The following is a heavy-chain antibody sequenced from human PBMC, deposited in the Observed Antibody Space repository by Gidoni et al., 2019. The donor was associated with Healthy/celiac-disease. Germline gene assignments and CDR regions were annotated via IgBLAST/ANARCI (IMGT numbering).Heavy chain of an antibody. J-gene: IGHJ3*02. CDR2: IGPAGDT. CDR3: ASVRGSGSYAFDI. V-gene: IGHV3-13*01. Sequence: EVQLVESGGGLVQPGGSLRLSCAASGFTFSSSAMHWVRQATGKGLGWVSAIGPAGDTYYPGSVKGRFTISRENAKNSLYLQMNSLRAGDTAVYYCASVRGSGSYAFDIWGQGTMVTVSS. D-gene: IGHD3-10*01. CDR1: GFTFSSSA.